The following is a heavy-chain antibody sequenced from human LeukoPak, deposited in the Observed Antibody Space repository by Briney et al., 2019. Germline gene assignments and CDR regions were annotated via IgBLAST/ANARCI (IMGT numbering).Heavy chain of an antibody. D-gene: IGHD3-9*01. CDR3: ARQGYDILTGYIDAFDV. Sequence: SETLSLTCTVSGGSISSYYWSWIRQPPGKGLEWIGYISYSGSTNYNPSLKSRVTISIDTSKNQFSLKLRSVTAADTAIYYCARQGYDILTGYIDAFDVWGQGTMVTVSS. J-gene: IGHJ3*01. CDR1: GGSISSYY. CDR2: ISYSGST. V-gene: IGHV4-59*08.